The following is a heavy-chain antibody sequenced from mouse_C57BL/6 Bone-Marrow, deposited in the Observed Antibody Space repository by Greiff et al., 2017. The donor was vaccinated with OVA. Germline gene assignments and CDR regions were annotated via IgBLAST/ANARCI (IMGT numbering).Heavy chain of an antibody. Sequence: EVKLMESGGGLVQPGGSMKLSCVASGFTFSNYWMNWVRQSPEKGLEWVAQIRLKSDNYATHYAESVKGRFTISRDDSKSSVYLQMNNLRAEDTGIYYCTVYYSFAYWGQGTLVTVSA. J-gene: IGHJ3*01. CDR2: IRLKSDNYAT. CDR1: GFTFSNYW. CDR3: TVYYSFAY. D-gene: IGHD2-1*01. V-gene: IGHV6-3*01.